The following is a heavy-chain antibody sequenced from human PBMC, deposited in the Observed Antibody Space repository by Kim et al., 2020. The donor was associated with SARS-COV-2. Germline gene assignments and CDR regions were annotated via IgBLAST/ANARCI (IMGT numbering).Heavy chain of an antibody. CDR2: ISSSGSTI. V-gene: IGHV3-48*03. Sequence: GGSLRLSCAASGFTFSSYEMNWVRQAPGEGLEWVSYISSSGSTIYYADSVKGRFTISRDNAKNSLYLQMNSLRAEDTAVYYCARDPGTYYYDSSGYSPYYYYGMDVWGQGTTVTVSS. D-gene: IGHD3-22*01. CDR1: GFTFSSYE. CDR3: ARDPGTYYYDSSGYSPYYYYGMDV. J-gene: IGHJ6*02.